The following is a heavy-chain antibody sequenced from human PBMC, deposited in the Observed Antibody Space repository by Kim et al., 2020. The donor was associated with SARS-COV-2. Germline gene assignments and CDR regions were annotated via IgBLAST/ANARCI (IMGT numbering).Heavy chain of an antibody. D-gene: IGHD1-20*01. CDR1: GYTFSSYW. Sequence: GESLKISCKGSGYTFSSYWIGWVRQMPGKGLEWMGIIYPGVSDTRYSPSFQGQVTISADKSISTAYLQWSSLRASDTAMYYCARREYNQDYYFHLWGRGTLVTVSS. CDR2: IYPGVSDT. CDR3: ARREYNQDYYFHL. V-gene: IGHV5-51*01. J-gene: IGHJ2*01.